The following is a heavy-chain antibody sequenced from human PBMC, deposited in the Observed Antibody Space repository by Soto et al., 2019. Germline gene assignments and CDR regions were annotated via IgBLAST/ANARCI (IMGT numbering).Heavy chain of an antibody. V-gene: IGHV1-69*01. D-gene: IGHD1-26*01. CDR2: IIPIFGTA. Sequence: QVQLVQSGAEVKKPGSSVKVSYKASGGTFSSYAISWVRQAPGQGLEWMGGIIPIFGTANYAQKFQGRVTITADESTSTAYMELSSLRSEDTAVYYCARLSGSYYLYYFDYWGQGTLVTVSS. J-gene: IGHJ4*02. CDR1: GGTFSSYA. CDR3: ARLSGSYYLYYFDY.